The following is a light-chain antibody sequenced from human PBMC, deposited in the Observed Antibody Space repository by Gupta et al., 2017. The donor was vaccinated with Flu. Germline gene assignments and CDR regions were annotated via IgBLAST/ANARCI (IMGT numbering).Light chain of an antibody. CDR2: NTD. CDR3: VRDRGSGIAV. V-gene: IGLV8-61*01. CDR1: SGSVSTSYY. Sequence: QTVVTQEPSFSVSPGGTVTLTCGLSSGSVSTSYYPSWYQQTPGHAPRTLIYNTDIRSSGVPARFSGSIRGKKAALTITGAQADEEADYYCVRDRGSGIAVFGGGTKLTVL. J-gene: IGLJ3*02.